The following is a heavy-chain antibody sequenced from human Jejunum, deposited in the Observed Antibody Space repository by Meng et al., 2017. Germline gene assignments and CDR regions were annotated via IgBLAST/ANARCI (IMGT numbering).Heavy chain of an antibody. J-gene: IGHJ4*02. V-gene: IGHV3-74*01. D-gene: IGHD2-2*01. CDR1: GFTFNSYW. CDR3: AGGRYASVGFDY. CDR2: IKNDGSST. Sequence: GESLKISCAASGFTFNSYWMHWVRQGPGKGLVWVSQIKNDGSSTDYADSVKGRFTISRDNAKNMLYLQMNSLRAEDTAVYYCAGGRYASVGFDYWGQGTLVTVSS.